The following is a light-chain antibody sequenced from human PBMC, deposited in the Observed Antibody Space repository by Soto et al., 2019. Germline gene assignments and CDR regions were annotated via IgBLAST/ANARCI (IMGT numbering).Light chain of an antibody. J-gene: IGKJ1*01. CDR1: QSISSW. Sequence: DIQMTQSPSTPSASVGDRVTITCRASQSISSWLAWYQQKPGKAPKLLIYDASSLESGVPSRFSGGGSGTEFTLTISSRHPDDVATFYCPQDNRYSTSGQGT. CDR2: DAS. V-gene: IGKV1-5*01. CDR3: PQDNRYST.